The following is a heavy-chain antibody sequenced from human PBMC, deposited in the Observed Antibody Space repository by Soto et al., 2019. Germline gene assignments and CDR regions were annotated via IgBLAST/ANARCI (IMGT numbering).Heavy chain of an antibody. D-gene: IGHD1-1*01. CDR1: GDTFTTDW. CDR3: ATRNLSSPEPSP. CDR2: TYPGDSRI. J-gene: IGHJ5*02. Sequence: GESLQVSCKGSGDTFTTDWIGWVRQMPGKGLEWMGVTYPGDSRIRYSPPFQGQVTISADKSITTAYLQWSSLKASDTGMYYCATRNLSSPEPSPSGQGTPVTVS. V-gene: IGHV5-51*01.